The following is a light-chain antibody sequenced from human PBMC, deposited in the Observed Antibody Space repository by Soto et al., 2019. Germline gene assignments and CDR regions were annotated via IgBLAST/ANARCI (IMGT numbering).Light chain of an antibody. CDR1: QSVSRSY. J-gene: IGKJ2*01. Sequence: ETMLTQSPATLSLSPGERATLSCRASQSVSRSYLAWYQLKPGQAPRLLIYGASSRATGIPDRFSGSGSGTDFTLTISRLEPEDFAVYYCQQYGSSTYTFGQGTKVDI. V-gene: IGKV3-20*01. CDR2: GAS. CDR3: QQYGSSTYT.